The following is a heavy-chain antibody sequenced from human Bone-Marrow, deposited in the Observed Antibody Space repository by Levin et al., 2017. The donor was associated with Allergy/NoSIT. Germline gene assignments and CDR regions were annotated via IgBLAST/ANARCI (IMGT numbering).Heavy chain of an antibody. D-gene: IGHD3-3*01. J-gene: IGHJ6*02. CDR3: ASGRFLEWLFFPLYYGMDV. CDR1: GGTFSSYG. Sequence: SVKVSCKASGGTFSSYGISWVRQAPGQGLEWMGGIIPIFGTANYAQKFQGRVTITADESTSTAYMELSSLRSEDTAVYYCASGRFLEWLFFPLYYGMDVWGQGTTVTVSS. V-gene: IGHV1-69*13. CDR2: IIPIFGTA.